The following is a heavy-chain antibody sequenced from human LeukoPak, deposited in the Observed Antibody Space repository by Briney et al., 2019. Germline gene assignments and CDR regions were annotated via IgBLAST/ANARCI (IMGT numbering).Heavy chain of an antibody. CDR3: AREPYYDSSGYSPDY. V-gene: IGHV3-20*04. CDR1: GFTFDDYG. J-gene: IGHJ4*02. D-gene: IGHD3-22*01. CDR2: INWNGGST. Sequence: PGGSLRLSCAASGFTFDDYGMSWVRQAPGKGLEWVSGINWNGGSTGYADSVKGRFTISRDNAKNSLYLHMNSLRAEDTALYYCAREPYYDSSGYSPDYWGQGTLVTVSS.